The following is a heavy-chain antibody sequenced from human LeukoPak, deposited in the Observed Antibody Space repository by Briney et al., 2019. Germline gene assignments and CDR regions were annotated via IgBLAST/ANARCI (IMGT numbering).Heavy chain of an antibody. D-gene: IGHD6-19*01. V-gene: IGHV1-18*01. CDR1: GYTFTSYG. J-gene: IGHJ6*02. CDR2: ISAYNGNT. Sequence: ASVKVSCKASGYTFTSYGISWVRQAPGQGLEWMGWISAYNGNTNYAQKLQGRVTMTTDTSTSTAYMELRSLRSDDTAVYYCARAKAVAGRGYYYYYGMDVWGQGTTVTVSS. CDR3: ARAKAVAGRGYYYYYGMDV.